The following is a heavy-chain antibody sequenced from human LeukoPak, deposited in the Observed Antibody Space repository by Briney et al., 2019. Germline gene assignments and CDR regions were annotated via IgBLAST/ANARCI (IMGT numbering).Heavy chain of an antibody. V-gene: IGHV4-38-2*02. J-gene: IGHJ6*03. CDR1: GYSISSGYF. D-gene: IGHD3-10*01. CDR3: ARDAGTRGDYYYMDV. Sequence: SETLSLTCTVSGYSISSGYFWGWLRQSPGKGLEWIGSIYHSESPYYNPSLKSRVTISVDTSKNQFSLELRSVTAADTALYYCARDAGTRGDYYYMDVWDKGTTVTVSS. CDR2: IYHSESP.